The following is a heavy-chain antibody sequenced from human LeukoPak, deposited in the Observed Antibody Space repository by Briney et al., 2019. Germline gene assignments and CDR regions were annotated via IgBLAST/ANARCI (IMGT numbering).Heavy chain of an antibody. D-gene: IGHD5-18*01. J-gene: IGHJ3*02. CDR2: IYPGDSDT. CDR3: ARLLQLWVGRAFDI. V-gene: IGHV5-51*01. Sequence: GASLQISCKGSGYIFTSYWIGWVRQLPGKGLEWMGIIYPGDSDTRYSPSFQGQVTISADKSISTAYLQWSSLKASDTAMYYCARLLQLWVGRAFDIWGQGTMVTASS. CDR1: GYIFTSYW.